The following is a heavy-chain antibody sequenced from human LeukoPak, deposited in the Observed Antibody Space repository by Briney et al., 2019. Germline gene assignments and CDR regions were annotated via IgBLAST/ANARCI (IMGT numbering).Heavy chain of an antibody. J-gene: IGHJ4*02. V-gene: IGHV4-4*07. CDR2: IYTSGST. CDR1: GGSISNYY. CDR3: ARAHGDIVVVPAAGDYFDY. Sequence: SETLSLNCAVSGGSISNYYWSWIRQPAGKGLEWIGRIYTSGSTNYNPSLKSRVTISVDRSKNQFSLKLSSVTAADTAVYYCARAHGDIVVVPAAGDYFDYWGQGTLVTVSS. D-gene: IGHD2-2*01.